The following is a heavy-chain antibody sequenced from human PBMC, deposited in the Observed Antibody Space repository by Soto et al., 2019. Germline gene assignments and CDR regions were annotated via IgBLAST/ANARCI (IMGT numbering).Heavy chain of an antibody. V-gene: IGHV3-33*01. CDR2: IWFDGNNK. CDR1: GFTFGNNA. Sequence: QVQLVESGGTMVQPGRSLRLSCAASGFTFGNNAMHWVRHAAGKGLEWVAQIWFDGNNKYYTDSVKGRFTISRDNLKNTVYLQMDSLRAXXTAVYYCXXXXXXXXPYAMDVWGQGTTVIVSS. CDR3: XXXXXXXXPYAMDV. J-gene: IGHJ6*02.